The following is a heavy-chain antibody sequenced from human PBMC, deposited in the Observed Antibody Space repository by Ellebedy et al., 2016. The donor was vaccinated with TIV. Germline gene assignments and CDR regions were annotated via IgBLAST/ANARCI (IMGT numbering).Heavy chain of an antibody. J-gene: IGHJ4*02. CDR1: GYSFTSYW. D-gene: IGHD6-19*01. CDR3: ARHGEGAVAGITEVDY. CDR2: IYPGDSDT. Sequence: GESLKISCKGSGYSFTSYWIGWVRQMPGKGLEWMGIIYPGDSDTRYSPSFQGQVTISADKSISTAYLQWSSLKASDTAMYYCARHGEGAVAGITEVDYWGQGTLVTVSS. V-gene: IGHV5-51*01.